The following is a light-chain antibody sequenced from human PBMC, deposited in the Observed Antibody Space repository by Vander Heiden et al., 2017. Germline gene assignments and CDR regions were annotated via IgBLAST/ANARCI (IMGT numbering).Light chain of an antibody. Sequence: DIVLTQSPATLSSSPGERATLSRRASQSVSSYLAWYQQKPGPAPSLLIYDASNRATGIPARWSGSGSGTDYTLTISSLGPEDFAVYYCQQRSNWPPLTFGGGTKVEIK. V-gene: IGKV3-11*01. CDR1: QSVSSY. CDR2: DAS. J-gene: IGKJ4*01. CDR3: QQRSNWPPLT.